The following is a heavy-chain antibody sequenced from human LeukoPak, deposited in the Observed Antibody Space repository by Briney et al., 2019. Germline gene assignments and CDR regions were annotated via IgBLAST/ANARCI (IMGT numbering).Heavy chain of an antibody. CDR3: ATEYPRGGYGLDY. V-gene: IGHV1-69-2*01. CDR1: GYTFTDYY. D-gene: IGHD5-18*01. CDR2: VDPEDGET. J-gene: IGHJ4*02. Sequence: GATVQISCKASGYTFTDYYMHWVQQAPGKGLEWMGHVDPEDGETKFEEKFQGRLSITADTSTDTVYLELSSLRSEDTAVYYCATEYPRGGYGLDYWGQGTLVTVSS.